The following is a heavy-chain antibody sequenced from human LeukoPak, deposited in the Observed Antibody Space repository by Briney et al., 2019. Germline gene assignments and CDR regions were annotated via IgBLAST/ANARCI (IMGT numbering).Heavy chain of an antibody. CDR3: ARVLDIVVVVVGIIDY. V-gene: IGHV4-39*07. Sequence: TSETLSLTCTVSGGSISSSSYYWGWIRQPPGKGLEWIGSIYYSGSTYYNPSLKSRVTISVDTSKDQFSLKLSSVTAADTAVYYCARVLDIVVVVVGIIDYWGQGTLVTVSS. CDR2: IYYSGST. J-gene: IGHJ4*02. D-gene: IGHD2-15*01. CDR1: GGSISSSSYY.